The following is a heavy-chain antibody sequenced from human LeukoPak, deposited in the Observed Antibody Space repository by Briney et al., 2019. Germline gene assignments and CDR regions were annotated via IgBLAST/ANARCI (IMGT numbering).Heavy chain of an antibody. Sequence: GGSLRLSCAASGFTFSRYGMHWVRQAPGKGLEWVAVISYDGSNTYYADSVKGRFTISRDNSKNTLYLQMNSMRAGDTAVYYCARALMEQVVRGGFDYWGQGTQVTVSS. CDR1: GFTFSRYG. CDR3: ARALMEQVVRGGFDY. CDR2: ISYDGSNT. J-gene: IGHJ4*02. V-gene: IGHV3-30*03. D-gene: IGHD3-10*01.